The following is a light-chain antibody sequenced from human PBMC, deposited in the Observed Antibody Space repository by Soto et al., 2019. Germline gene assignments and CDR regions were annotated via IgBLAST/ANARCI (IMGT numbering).Light chain of an antibody. V-gene: IGKV1-5*03. CDR2: KAS. CDR3: QQYNSLSGT. CDR1: QGISSW. Sequence: DIQMTQSPSTLSASIGDRVTITCRTSQGISSWLAWYQQKPGKAPKLLIYKASTLESGVPSRVNGSGSGTEFSRTISSLQPDDFEAYYWQQYNSLSGTFGQGTKVEIK. J-gene: IGKJ1*01.